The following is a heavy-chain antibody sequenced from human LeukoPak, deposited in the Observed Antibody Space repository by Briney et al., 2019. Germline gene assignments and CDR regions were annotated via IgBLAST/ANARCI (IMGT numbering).Heavy chain of an antibody. V-gene: IGHV3-23*01. CDR3: AKGFYHVGATTIYDY. J-gene: IGHJ4*02. CDR2: ISGSGGST. CDR1: GFTFSSYA. Sequence: GGTLRLSCAASGFTFSSYAMNWVRQAPGKGLEWVSAISGSGGSTYYADSVKGRFTISRGNSKNTLYLQMNSLRAEDTAVYYCAKGFYHVGATTIYDYWGQGTLATVSS. D-gene: IGHD1-26*01.